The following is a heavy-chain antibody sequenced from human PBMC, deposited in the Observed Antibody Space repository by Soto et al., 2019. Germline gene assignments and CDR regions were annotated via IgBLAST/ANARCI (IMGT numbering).Heavy chain of an antibody. J-gene: IGHJ3*02. V-gene: IGHV1-69*01. Sequence: QVQLVQSGAEVKKPGSSVKVSCTASGGTFSSYAISWVRQAPGQGLEWMGGIIPIFGTANYAQKFQGRVTITADESTSTAYMELSSLRSEDTAVYYCARSRRYYYDSSGSLDAFDIWGQGTMVTVSS. CDR2: IIPIFGTA. CDR3: ARSRRYYYDSSGSLDAFDI. D-gene: IGHD3-22*01. CDR1: GGTFSSYA.